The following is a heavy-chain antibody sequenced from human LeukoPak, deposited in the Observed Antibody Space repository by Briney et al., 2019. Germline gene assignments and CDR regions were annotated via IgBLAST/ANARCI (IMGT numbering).Heavy chain of an antibody. V-gene: IGHV1-24*01. CDR2: FDPEDGET. Sequence: ASVKVSCKVSGYTLTELSMHWVRQAPGKGLEWMRGFDPEDGETIYAQKFQGRVTMTVDTSTDRAYMERSSLRSEDTAVYYCATSSDLTIVATTSPGGLDTWGQGTLVTVSS. D-gene: IGHD5-12*01. CDR1: GYTLTELS. CDR3: ATSSDLTIVATTSPGGLDT. J-gene: IGHJ5*02.